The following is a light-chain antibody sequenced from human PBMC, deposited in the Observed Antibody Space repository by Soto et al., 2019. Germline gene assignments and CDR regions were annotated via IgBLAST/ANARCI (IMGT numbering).Light chain of an antibody. V-gene: IGKV3-20*01. CDR1: QSVSNNY. CDR2: GAS. J-gene: IGKJ2*01. CDR3: QQYGSSPYT. Sequence: EIVLTQSPGTLSLSPGERATLSCRASQSVSNNYLGWYQQKPGQAHRLLIYGASNRATGIPDRFSGSGSGTDFTLTISRLEPEDFAVYYCQQYGSSPYTCGQGTKLEIK.